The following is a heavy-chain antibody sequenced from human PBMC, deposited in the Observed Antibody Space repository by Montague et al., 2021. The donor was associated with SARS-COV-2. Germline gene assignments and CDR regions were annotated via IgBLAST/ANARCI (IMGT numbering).Heavy chain of an antibody. CDR1: GGSFSGYY. CDR2: INHSGST. D-gene: IGHD3-16*02. J-gene: IGHJ5*02. V-gene: IGHV4-34*01. Sequence: SETLSLTCAVYGGSFSGYYRSWIRQPPGKGLEWIGEINHSGSTNYNPSLKSRVTISVDTSKNQFSLKLSSVTAADTAVYYCARTLHDYIWGSYRSPYWFDPWGQGTLVTVSS. CDR3: ARTLHDYIWGSYRSPYWFDP.